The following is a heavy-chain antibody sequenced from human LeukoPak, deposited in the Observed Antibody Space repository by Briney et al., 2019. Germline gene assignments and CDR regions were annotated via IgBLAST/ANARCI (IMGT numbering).Heavy chain of an antibody. J-gene: IGHJ4*02. CDR2: TYYRSKWYN. CDR3: ARDFGTTGWHTFDY. D-gene: IGHD6-19*01. Sequence: SQTLSLTCVVSGDSVSSKNGAWNWIRQSPSRGLEWLGRTYYRSKWYNDYAESMEGRMTISQDTSKNQYSLHLNSLTPHDSAVYYCARDFGTTGWHTFDYWGQGTLVTVSS. CDR1: GDSVSSKNGA. V-gene: IGHV6-1*01.